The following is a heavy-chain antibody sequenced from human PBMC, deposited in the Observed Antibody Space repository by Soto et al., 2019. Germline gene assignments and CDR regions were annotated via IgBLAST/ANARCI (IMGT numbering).Heavy chain of an antibody. CDR1: GGTFSSYT. D-gene: IGHD6-19*01. J-gene: IGHJ4*02. Sequence: QVQLVQSGAEVKKPVSSVKVSCKASGGTFSSYTISWVRQAPGQGLEWMGRIIPILGIANYAQKFQGRVTITADKSTSTAYMELSSLRSEDTAVYYCARGKSSGWLNFDYWGQGTLVTVSS. CDR3: ARGKSSGWLNFDY. CDR2: IIPILGIA. V-gene: IGHV1-69*02.